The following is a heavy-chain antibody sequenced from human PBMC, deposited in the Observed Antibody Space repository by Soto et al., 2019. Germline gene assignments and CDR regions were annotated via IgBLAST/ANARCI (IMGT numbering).Heavy chain of an antibody. CDR2: ISTSGSTT. CDR3: ARDAGGRTTSFDH. V-gene: IGHV3-11*01. CDR1: GFTFSDHY. J-gene: IGHJ4*02. D-gene: IGHD1-1*01. Sequence: GGSLRLSCAASGFTFSDHYTSWVRQAPGKGLEWLSYISTSGSTTYYADSVKGRFTISRDNAQNSLYLQVDSLRSEDTAVYYCARDAGGRTTSFDHWGQGTLVTVSS.